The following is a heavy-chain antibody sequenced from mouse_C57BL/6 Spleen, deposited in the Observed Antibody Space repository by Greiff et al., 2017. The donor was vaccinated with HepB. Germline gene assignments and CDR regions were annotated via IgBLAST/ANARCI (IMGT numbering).Heavy chain of an antibody. Sequence: QVQLQQPGAELVRPGSSVKLSCKASGYTFTSYWMHWVKQRPIQGLEWIGNIDPSDSETHYNQKFKDKATLTVDKSSSTAYMQLSSLTSEDSAVYYCARPGGSSPWFAYWGQVTLVTVSA. CDR3: ARPGGSSPWFAY. V-gene: IGHV1-52*01. CDR2: IDPSDSET. D-gene: IGHD1-1*01. J-gene: IGHJ3*01. CDR1: GYTFTSYW.